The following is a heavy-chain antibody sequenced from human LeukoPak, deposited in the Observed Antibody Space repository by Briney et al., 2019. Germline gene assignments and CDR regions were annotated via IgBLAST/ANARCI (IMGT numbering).Heavy chain of an antibody. CDR1: GFTFSSYA. CDR2: ISYDGSNK. Sequence: GGSLRLSCAASGFTFSSYAMHWVRRAPGKGLEWVAVISYDGSNKYYADSVKGRFTISRDNSKNTLYLQMNSLRAEDTAVYYCARDGDSGSYYVARYWGQGTLVTVSS. D-gene: IGHD1-26*01. V-gene: IGHV3-30-3*01. CDR3: ARDGDSGSYYVARY. J-gene: IGHJ4*02.